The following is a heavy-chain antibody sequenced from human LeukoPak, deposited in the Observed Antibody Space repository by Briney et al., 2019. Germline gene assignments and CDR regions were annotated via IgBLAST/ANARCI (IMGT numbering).Heavy chain of an antibody. CDR2: ISGSGGST. V-gene: IGHV3-23*01. Sequence: GGTLRLSCAASGFTFSSYGMSWVRQAPGKGLEWVSAISGSGGSTYYADSVKGRLTISRDNAKNSLYLQMNSLRAEDTAVYYCARGRWSGIDYWGQGTLVTVSS. D-gene: IGHD4-23*01. CDR1: GFTFSSYG. J-gene: IGHJ4*02. CDR3: ARGRWSGIDY.